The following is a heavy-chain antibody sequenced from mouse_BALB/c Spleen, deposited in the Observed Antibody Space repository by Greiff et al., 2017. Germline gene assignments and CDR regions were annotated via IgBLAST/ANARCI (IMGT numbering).Heavy chain of an antibody. J-gene: IGHJ3*01. CDR1: GYSITSDYA. D-gene: IGHD2-2*01. CDR2: ISYSGST. Sequence: EVQRVESGPGLVKPSQSLSLTCTVTGYSITSDYAWNWIRQFPGNKLEWMGYISYSGSTSYNPSLKSRISITRDTSKNQFFLQLNSVTTEDTATYYCARSWGYDGRTWFAYWGQGTLVTVSA. CDR3: ARSWGYDGRTWFAY. V-gene: IGHV3-2*02.